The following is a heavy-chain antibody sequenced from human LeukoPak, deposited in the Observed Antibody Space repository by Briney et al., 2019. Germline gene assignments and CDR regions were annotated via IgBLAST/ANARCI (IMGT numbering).Heavy chain of an antibody. Sequence: PSETLSLTCAVYGGSFSGYYWSWIRQPPGKGLEWIGEINHSGSTNYNPSLKSRVTISVDTSKNQFSLKLSSVTAADTAVYYCARGPARYSSSWYGGFGYWGQGTLVTVSS. J-gene: IGHJ4*02. CDR3: ARGPARYSSSWYGGFGY. CDR1: GGSFSGYY. D-gene: IGHD6-13*01. V-gene: IGHV4-34*01. CDR2: INHSGST.